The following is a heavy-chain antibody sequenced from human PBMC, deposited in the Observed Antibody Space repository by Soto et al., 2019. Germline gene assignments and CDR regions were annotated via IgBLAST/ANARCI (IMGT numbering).Heavy chain of an antibody. Sequence: GGSLRLSCAAPGFTFSSYAMSWVRQAPGKGLEWVSAISGSGGSTYYADSVKGRFTISRDNSKNTLYLQMNSLRAEDTAVYYCAKSSYFDCSSTSCYYYYYYGMDVWGQGTTVTVSS. CDR1: GFTFSSYA. J-gene: IGHJ6*02. D-gene: IGHD2-2*01. CDR3: AKSSYFDCSSTSCYYYYYYGMDV. V-gene: IGHV3-23*01. CDR2: ISGSGGST.